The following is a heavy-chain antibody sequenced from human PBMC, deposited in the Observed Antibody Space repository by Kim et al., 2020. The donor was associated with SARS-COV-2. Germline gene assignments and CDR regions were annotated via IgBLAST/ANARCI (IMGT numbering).Heavy chain of an antibody. Sequence: GGSLRLSCAASGFTFSSYAMSWVRQAPGKGLEWVSAISGSGGSTYYADSVKGRFTISRDNSKNTLYLQMNSLRAEDTAVYYCAKDPQKKRVVATIYYYGMDVWGQGTTVTVSS. CDR3: AKDPQKKRVVATIYYYGMDV. CDR2: ISGSGGST. J-gene: IGHJ6*02. CDR1: GFTFSSYA. D-gene: IGHD5-12*01. V-gene: IGHV3-23*01.